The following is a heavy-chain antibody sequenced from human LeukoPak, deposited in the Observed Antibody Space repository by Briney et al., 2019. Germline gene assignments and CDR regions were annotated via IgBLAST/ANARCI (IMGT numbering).Heavy chain of an antibody. CDR2: INHSGST. CDR1: GGSFSTYY. Sequence: SATLSLTCAVYGGSFSTYYWTWIRQPPGKGLEWIGEINHSGSTNYNPSLKSRVTISVDTSKNQFSLKLTSVTAADTAVYYCARVVASTSIDSWGQGTLVTVSS. D-gene: IGHD2-15*01. V-gene: IGHV4-34*01. J-gene: IGHJ4*02. CDR3: ARVVASTSIDS.